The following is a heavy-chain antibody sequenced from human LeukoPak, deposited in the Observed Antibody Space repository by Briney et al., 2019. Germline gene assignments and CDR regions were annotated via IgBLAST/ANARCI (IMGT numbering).Heavy chain of an antibody. CDR1: GFTFDDYD. J-gene: IGHJ3*02. CDR2: ISWNSGSI. Sequence: PGGSLRLSCAASGFTFDDYDMHWVRQAPGKGLEWVSGISWNSGSIGYADSVKGRFTISRDNAKNSLYLQMNSLRAEDTALYYCAVEGVAVTAGNAFDIWGQGTMVTVSS. D-gene: IGHD2-21*02. CDR3: AVEGVAVTAGNAFDI. V-gene: IGHV3-9*01.